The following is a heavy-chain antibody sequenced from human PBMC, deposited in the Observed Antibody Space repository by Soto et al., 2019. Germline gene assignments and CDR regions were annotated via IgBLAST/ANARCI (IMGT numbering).Heavy chain of an antibody. CDR1: GFTFSSYA. Sequence: PGGSLRLSCAASGFTFSSYAMSWVRQAPGKGLEWVSAISGSGGSTYYADSVKGRFTISRDNSKNTLYLQMNSLGAEDTAVYYCAKRSGASMIVVVITTESVSPAPPDYWGQGTLVTVSS. D-gene: IGHD3-22*01. J-gene: IGHJ4*02. CDR3: AKRSGASMIVVVITTESVSPAPPDY. CDR2: ISGSGGST. V-gene: IGHV3-23*01.